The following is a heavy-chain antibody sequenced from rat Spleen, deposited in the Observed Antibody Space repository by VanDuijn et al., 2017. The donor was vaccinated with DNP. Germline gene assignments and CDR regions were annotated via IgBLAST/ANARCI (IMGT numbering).Heavy chain of an antibody. CDR2: ISTGGGDT. Sequence: EVKFVESGGGLVQPGRSLKLSCVASGFTFNNYWMSWIRQAPKTGLEWVASISTGGGDTYYGDSVRGRFTSSRDNAKSTLYLQMDSLRSEDTATYYCTIAYNSGFAYWGQGTLVTVSS. V-gene: IGHV5-19*01. D-gene: IGHD4-3*01. CDR1: GFTFNNYW. CDR3: TIAYNSGFAY. J-gene: IGHJ3*01.